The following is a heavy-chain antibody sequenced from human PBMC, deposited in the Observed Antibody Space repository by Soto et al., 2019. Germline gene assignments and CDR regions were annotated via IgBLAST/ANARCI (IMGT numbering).Heavy chain of an antibody. V-gene: IGHV4-4*07. D-gene: IGHD1-1*01. CDR1: GGSISSYY. J-gene: IGHJ4*02. CDR3: ARVAWNQGPFDY. Sequence: SETLSLTCTVPGGSISSYYWSWIRQPAGKGLEWIGRIYTSGSTNYNPSLKSRVTMSVDTSKNQFSLKLSSVTAADTAVYYCARVAWNQGPFDYWGQGTLVTVSS. CDR2: IYTSGST.